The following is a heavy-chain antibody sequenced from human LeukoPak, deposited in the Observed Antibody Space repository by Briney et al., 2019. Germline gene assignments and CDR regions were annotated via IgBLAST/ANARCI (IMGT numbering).Heavy chain of an antibody. D-gene: IGHD4-17*01. CDR1: GGSISSYY. CDR3: ARLDFRDGDYIFWY. CDR2: IYYSGST. J-gene: IGHJ4*02. V-gene: IGHV4-59*08. Sequence: SETLSLTCTVSGGSISSYYWSWIRQPPGKELEWIGYIYYSGSTNYNPSLKSRVSISVDTSESQFSLILRSVTAADTAVYYCARLDFRDGDYIFWYWGQGTLVTVSS.